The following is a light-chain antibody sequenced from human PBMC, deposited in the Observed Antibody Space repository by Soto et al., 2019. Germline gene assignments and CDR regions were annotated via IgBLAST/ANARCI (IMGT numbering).Light chain of an antibody. J-gene: IGKJ1*01. CDR1: QSISSY. Sequence: DIQMTQPPSSLSASVVDRVTITCRASQSISSYLNWYQQKPGKAPKLLIYAASSLQSGVPSRFSGSGSGTDFTLTISSLQPEDFATYYCQQSYSTPRTFGQGTKVDIK. V-gene: IGKV1-39*01. CDR2: AAS. CDR3: QQSYSTPRT.